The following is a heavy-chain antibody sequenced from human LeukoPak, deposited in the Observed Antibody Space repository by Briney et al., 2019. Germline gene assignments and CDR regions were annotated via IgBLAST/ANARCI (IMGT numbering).Heavy chain of an antibody. V-gene: IGHV1-46*01. CDR3: ARDRLVLRYFDWLSHVNWFDP. J-gene: IGHJ5*02. D-gene: IGHD3-9*01. Sequence: ASVKVSCTASGYTFTSYYMHWVRQAPGQGLEWMGIINPSGGSTSYAQKFQGRVTMTRDTSTSTVYMELSSLRSEDTAVYYCARDRLVLRYFDWLSHVNWFDPWGQGTLVTVSS. CDR1: GYTFTSYY. CDR2: INPSGGST.